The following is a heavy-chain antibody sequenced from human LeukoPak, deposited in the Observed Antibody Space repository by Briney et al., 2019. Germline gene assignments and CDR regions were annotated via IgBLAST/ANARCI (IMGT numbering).Heavy chain of an antibody. J-gene: IGHJ4*02. CDR3: AKDPDYGGNSGVFDY. CDR2: ISWNSGSI. Sequence: GGSLRLSCAASGITFDDYAMHWVRQAPGKGLEWVSGISWNSGSIGYADSVKGRFTISRDNAKNSLYLQMNSLRAEDTALCYCAKDPDYGGNSGVFDYWGQGTLVTVSS. V-gene: IGHV3-9*01. D-gene: IGHD4-23*01. CDR1: GITFDDYA.